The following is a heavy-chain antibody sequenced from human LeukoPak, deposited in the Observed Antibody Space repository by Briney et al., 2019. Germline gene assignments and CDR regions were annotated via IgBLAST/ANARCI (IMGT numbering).Heavy chain of an antibody. J-gene: IGHJ4*02. CDR1: VYSFIDYY. CDR3: AGDSRYNNVGDY. Sequence: ASVKVSCKASVYSFIDYYIHWVRQAPGQGLEWMGWINPNSGGTNYAQKFQGRVTMTRDTSISTAYMERSRLRSDDTAVYFCAGDSRYNNVGDYWGQGTLVTVSS. CDR2: INPNSGGT. D-gene: IGHD3-10*01. V-gene: IGHV1-2*02.